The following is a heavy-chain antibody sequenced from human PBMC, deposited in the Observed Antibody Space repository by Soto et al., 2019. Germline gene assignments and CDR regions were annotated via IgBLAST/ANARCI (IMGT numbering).Heavy chain of an antibody. CDR2: IIPLLDIT. CDR3: ARDSPIGSTFSGYDAIDY. V-gene: IGHV1-69*08. CDR1: GGAFTNDI. Sequence: QVQLVQSGAEVKKPGSSVKVSCKASGGAFTNDIITWVRQAPGQGLEWMGRIIPLLDITNYAQKFQGRVTIIADKSTSTAYMELNSLISEDTAVYYCARDSPIGSTFSGYDAIDYWGQGTLVTVSS. J-gene: IGHJ4*02. D-gene: IGHD5-12*01.